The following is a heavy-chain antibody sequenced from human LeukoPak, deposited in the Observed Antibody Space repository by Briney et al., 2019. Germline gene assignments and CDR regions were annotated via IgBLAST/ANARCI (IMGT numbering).Heavy chain of an antibody. CDR3: ARAYSSSWRLYAFDI. V-gene: IGHV4-4*07. D-gene: IGHD6-13*01. J-gene: IGHJ3*02. Sequence: SETLSLTCTVSGGSISSTYYWDWIRQPAGKGLEWIGRIYTSGSTNYNPSLKSRVTMSVDTSKNQFSLKLSSVTAADTAVYYCARAYSSSWRLYAFDIWGQGTMVTVSS. CDR2: IYTSGST. CDR1: GGSISSTYY.